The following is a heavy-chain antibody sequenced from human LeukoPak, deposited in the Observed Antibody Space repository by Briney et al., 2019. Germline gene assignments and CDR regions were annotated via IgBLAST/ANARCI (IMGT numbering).Heavy chain of an antibody. J-gene: IGHJ2*01. CDR1: GGSFSGYY. D-gene: IGHD2-21*02. CDR3: ARRKGGDGPWYFDL. CDR2: IYTSGST. Sequence: SETLSLTCAVYGGSFSGYYWSWIRQPAGKGLEWIGRIYTSGSTNYNPSLKSRVTMSVDTSKNQFSLKLSSVTAADTAVYYCARRKGGDGPWYFDLWGRGTLVTVSS. V-gene: IGHV4-59*10.